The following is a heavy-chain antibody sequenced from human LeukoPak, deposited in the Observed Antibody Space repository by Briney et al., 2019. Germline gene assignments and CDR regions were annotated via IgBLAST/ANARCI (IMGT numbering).Heavy chain of an antibody. CDR1: GFTFTSYA. J-gene: IGHJ4*02. CDR3: ARSATMIAKPYDY. Sequence: GGSLRLSCAASGFTFTSYAMSWVRQAPGKGLEWVSGITGGGGSTYYADSVKGRFTISRDNSKNTLYVQMNSLRAEDTAVYYCARSATMIAKPYDYWGQGTLVTVSS. D-gene: IGHD3-22*01. V-gene: IGHV3-23*01. CDR2: ITGGGGST.